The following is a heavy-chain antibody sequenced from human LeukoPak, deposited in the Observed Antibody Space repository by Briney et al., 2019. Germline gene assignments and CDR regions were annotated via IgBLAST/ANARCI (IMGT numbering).Heavy chain of an antibody. CDR1: GGTFSSYA. J-gene: IGHJ4*02. D-gene: IGHD3-22*01. Sequence: SVKLSCKASGGTFSSYAISWVRQAPGQGLEWMGGIIPIFGTANYAQKFQGRVTITTDESTSTAYMELSSLRSEDTAVYYCARGYDSSGSSFDYWGQGTLVTVSS. V-gene: IGHV1-69*05. CDR2: IIPIFGTA. CDR3: ARGYDSSGSSFDY.